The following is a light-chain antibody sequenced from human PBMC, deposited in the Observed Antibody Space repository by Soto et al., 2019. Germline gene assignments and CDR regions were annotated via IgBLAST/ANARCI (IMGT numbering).Light chain of an antibody. CDR3: QVWDSRDDHRV. Sequence: SYELTQPPSVSVAPGQTARITCGGNRIGSKSVHWFQQKPGQAPVLVVHDDSDRPSGIPERFSGSNSGGTATLTISRVEAGDEADYYCQVWDSRDDHRVFGRGTKVTVL. V-gene: IGLV3-21*02. J-gene: IGLJ2*01. CDR2: DDS. CDR1: RIGSKS.